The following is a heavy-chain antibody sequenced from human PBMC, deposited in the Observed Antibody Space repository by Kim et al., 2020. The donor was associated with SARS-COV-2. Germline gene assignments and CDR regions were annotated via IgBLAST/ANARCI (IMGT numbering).Heavy chain of an antibody. D-gene: IGHD4-17*01. Sequence: GGSLRLSCTASGFTFGDYAMSWFRQAPGKGLEWVGFIRSKAYGGTTEYAASVKGRFTISRDDSKSIAYLQMNSLKTEDTAVYYCTRGVFGYGGNSCAFDYWGQGNLVTVSS. J-gene: IGHJ4*02. CDR1: GFTFGDYA. V-gene: IGHV3-49*03. CDR3: TRGVFGYGGNSCAFDY. CDR2: IRSKAYGGTT.